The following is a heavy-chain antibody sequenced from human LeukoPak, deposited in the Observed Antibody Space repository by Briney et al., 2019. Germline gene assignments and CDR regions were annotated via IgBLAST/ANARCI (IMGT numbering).Heavy chain of an antibody. Sequence: GGSLRLSCGAAAVTFSNYGMQCGGRAPSEGRVWVTFIRYDGDNKDSAHTLKGRFTISRDNSQNTLYLQMNRLRAEDTAVYYSARDMSYRGSYYIDYWGQGPLVTVSS. J-gene: IGHJ4*02. D-gene: IGHD1-26*01. CDR2: IRYDGDNK. CDR3: ARDMSYRGSYYIDY. CDR1: AVTFSNYG. V-gene: IGHV3-30*02.